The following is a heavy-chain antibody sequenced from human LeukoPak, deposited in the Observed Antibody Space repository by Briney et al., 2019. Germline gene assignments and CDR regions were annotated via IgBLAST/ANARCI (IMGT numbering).Heavy chain of an antibody. D-gene: IGHD3-10*01. V-gene: IGHV4-59*01. CDR3: ARDAGGSGRHYYYGIDV. CDR1: GGSISSYY. Sequence: SETLSLTCTVPGGSISSYYWSWIRQPPGKGLEWIGYIYYSGSTNYNPSLESRVTISVDTSKNQFSLKLSSVTAADTAVYYCARDAGGSGRHYYYGIDVWGQGTTVTVSS. J-gene: IGHJ6*02. CDR2: IYYSGST.